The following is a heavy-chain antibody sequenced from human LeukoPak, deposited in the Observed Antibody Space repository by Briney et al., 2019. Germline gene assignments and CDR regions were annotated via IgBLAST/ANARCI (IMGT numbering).Heavy chain of an antibody. J-gene: IGHJ4*02. CDR3: AKFVFCGGDCYQPFDS. CDR1: GFTFSSYA. Sequence: PGGSLRLSCAASGFTFSSYAMSWVRQAPGKGLEWVSAISGSGGSTYYADSVKGRFTISRDNSKNTLYLQMNSLRAEDTALYYCAKFVFCGGDCYQPFDSWGQGTLVTVSS. D-gene: IGHD2-21*02. V-gene: IGHV3-23*01. CDR2: ISGSGGST.